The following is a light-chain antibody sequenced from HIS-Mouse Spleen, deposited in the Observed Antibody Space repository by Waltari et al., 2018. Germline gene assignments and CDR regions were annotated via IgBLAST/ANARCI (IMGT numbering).Light chain of an antibody. V-gene: IGLV3-10*01. CDR3: YSTDSSGNHRV. CDR1: ALPKKY. Sequence: SYELTQPPSVSVSPGQTARLTSSGDALPKKYAYWYQQKSGQAPVLVIYEDSKRPSGIPERFSGSSSGTMATLTISGAQVEDEADYYCYSTDSSGNHRVFGGGTKLTVL. CDR2: EDS. J-gene: IGLJ2*01.